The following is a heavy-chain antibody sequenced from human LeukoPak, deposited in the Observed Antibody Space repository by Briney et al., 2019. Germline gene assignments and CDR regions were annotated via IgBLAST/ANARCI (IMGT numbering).Heavy chain of an antibody. Sequence: PGGSLRLSCGASGLTFSSYSMNWVRQAPGKGLEWISFISSSGSPIYYAGSVTGRFTISRDNGKNSLYLQMNSLRDEDTAVYYCARGVEGSYYYDSSGKGNALDIWGQGTMVTVSS. CDR3: ARGVEGSYYYDSSGKGNALDI. J-gene: IGHJ3*02. V-gene: IGHV3-48*02. CDR1: GLTFSSYS. D-gene: IGHD3-22*01. CDR2: ISSSGSPI.